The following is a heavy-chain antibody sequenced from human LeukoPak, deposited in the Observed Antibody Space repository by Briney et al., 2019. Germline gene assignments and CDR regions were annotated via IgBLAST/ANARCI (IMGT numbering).Heavy chain of an antibody. V-gene: IGHV4-34*01. J-gene: IGHJ4*02. Sequence: SSETLSLTCAVYGGSFSGYYWSWIRQPPGKGLEWIWEINHSGSTNYNPSLKSRVTISVDTSKNQFSLKLSSVTAADTAVYYCARGGVPYRKFDYWGQGTLVTVSS. CDR3: ARGGVPYRKFDY. CDR2: INHSGST. D-gene: IGHD3-3*01. CDR1: GGSFSGYY.